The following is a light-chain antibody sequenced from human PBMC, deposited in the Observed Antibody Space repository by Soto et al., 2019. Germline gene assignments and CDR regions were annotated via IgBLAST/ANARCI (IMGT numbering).Light chain of an antibody. CDR3: QQYNTHSPTWT. V-gene: IGKV1-5*03. Sequence: DIQMTQSPSTLSGSVGDRVTITCRASQTISSWLAWYQQKPGKAPKLLIYKASTLKSGVPSRFSGSGSGTEFTLTISSLQPDDFATYYCQQYNTHSPTWTFGQGTKVDIK. J-gene: IGKJ1*01. CDR2: KAS. CDR1: QTISSW.